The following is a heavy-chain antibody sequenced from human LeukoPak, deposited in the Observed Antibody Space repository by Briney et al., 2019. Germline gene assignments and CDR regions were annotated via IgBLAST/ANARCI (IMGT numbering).Heavy chain of an antibody. Sequence: GGSLRLSCAASGFTFSSYWMHWVRQAPGEGLVWVSRINSDGSSTSYADSVKGRFTISRDNAKNTLYLQMNSLRAEDTAVYYCARRSRDGYNYDYWGQGTLVTVSS. CDR3: ARRSRDGYNYDY. D-gene: IGHD5-24*01. J-gene: IGHJ4*02. V-gene: IGHV3-74*01. CDR1: GFTFSSYW. CDR2: INSDGSST.